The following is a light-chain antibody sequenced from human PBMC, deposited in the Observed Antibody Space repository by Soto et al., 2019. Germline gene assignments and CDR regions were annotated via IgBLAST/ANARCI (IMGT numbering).Light chain of an antibody. CDR3: LLDYAYFWA. Sequence: IQMTQSPSSLSASVGDRVTITCRASQGIRSALGWYQQKPGKVPKLLIYAASTLQSGVPSRFSGSGFGTDFTLTISSLQPEDFATYYCLLDYAYFWAFGQGTKVEVK. J-gene: IGKJ1*01. CDR1: QGIRSA. V-gene: IGKV1-6*01. CDR2: AAS.